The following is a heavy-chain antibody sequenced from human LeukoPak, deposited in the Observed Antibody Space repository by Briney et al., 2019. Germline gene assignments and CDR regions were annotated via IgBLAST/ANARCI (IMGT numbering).Heavy chain of an antibody. D-gene: IGHD2-15*01. J-gene: IGHJ6*04. CDR2: ISAQHGQT. CDR1: GYTFTSYG. CDR3: ASATLRCSGGSCYEMDV. V-gene: IGHV1-18*01. Sequence: PEASVKVSCKASGYTFTSYGICWVRQAPGQGLEWMGWISAQHGQTEYAPNSQDRVTMTTDTYTNTAYMELRSLRSDDTAVYYCASATLRCSGGSCYEMDVWGKGTTVTVSS.